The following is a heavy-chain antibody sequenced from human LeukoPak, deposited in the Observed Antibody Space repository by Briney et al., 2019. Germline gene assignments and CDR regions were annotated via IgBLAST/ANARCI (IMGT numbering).Heavy chain of an antibody. J-gene: IGHJ4*02. Sequence: GGSLRLSCASSGFSFANYGMAWVRQAPGKGLEWVSAITGPADRTYYADSVRGRFTISRDNSKNTRYLQMNSLRAEDTAVYYCASMNGYFEYWGQGTLVTVSS. D-gene: IGHD1-1*01. V-gene: IGHV3-23*01. CDR3: ASMNGYFEY. CDR2: ITGPADRT. CDR1: GFSFANYG.